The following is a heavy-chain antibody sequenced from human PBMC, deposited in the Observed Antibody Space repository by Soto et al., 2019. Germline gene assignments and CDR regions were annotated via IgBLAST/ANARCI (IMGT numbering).Heavy chain of an antibody. Sequence: EVQLVESGGGLVQPGGSLRLSCVASGFMFDSYAMNWVRQAPGKGLEWVSYISPGGDRIYYAESLKGRITISRDNARNSLSLQMNILSXXXXXXXXCTKSADSXGXXXXFWGQ. CDR3: TKSADSXGXXXXF. CDR1: GFMFDSYA. D-gene: IGHD2-8*01. V-gene: IGHV3-48*03. CDR2: ISPGGDRI. J-gene: IGHJ1*01.